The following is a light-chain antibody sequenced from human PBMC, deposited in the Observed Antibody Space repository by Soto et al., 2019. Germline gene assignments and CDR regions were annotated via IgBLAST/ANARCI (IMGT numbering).Light chain of an antibody. CDR2: GAS. Sequence: EIGLTQSPGTLSLSPGERATLSCRASQSVSSSYLAWYQQKPGQAPRLLIYGASSRATGIPDRFSGSGSATDFTLTISRLEPEDFAVYYCQQYGSSPPITFGQGTRLEIK. CDR1: QSVSSSY. CDR3: QQYGSSPPIT. J-gene: IGKJ5*01. V-gene: IGKV3-20*01.